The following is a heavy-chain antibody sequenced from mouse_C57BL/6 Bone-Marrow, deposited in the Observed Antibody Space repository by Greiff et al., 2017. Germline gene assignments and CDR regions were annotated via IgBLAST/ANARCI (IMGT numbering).Heavy chain of an antibody. CDR1: GYTFTDYY. CDR2: IYPGSGNT. D-gene: IGHD1-1*01. CDR3: ARKGYYGSSFDY. V-gene: IGHV1-76*01. J-gene: IGHJ2*01. Sequence: QVQLQQSGAELVRPGASVKLSCKASGYTFTDYYINWVKQRPGQGLEWIARIYPGSGNTYYNEKFKGKATLTAENSSSTAYMQLSSLTSEDSAVYFCARKGYYGSSFDYWSQGTTLTVSS.